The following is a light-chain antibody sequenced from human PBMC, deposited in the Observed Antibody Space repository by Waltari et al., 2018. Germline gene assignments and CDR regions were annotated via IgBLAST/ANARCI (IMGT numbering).Light chain of an antibody. Sequence: QSALTQPASVSGSPGQSITISCTGSSSDVETSNFCSWYQQLPGEAPNLMIYEDTKRPSEVSNRFSASKSGDTASLTISGLQAEDEADYYCCSYTTSGTKVFGGGTKLAVL. CDR3: CSYTTSGTKV. V-gene: IGLV2-14*02. CDR2: EDT. CDR1: SSDVETSNF. J-gene: IGLJ2*01.